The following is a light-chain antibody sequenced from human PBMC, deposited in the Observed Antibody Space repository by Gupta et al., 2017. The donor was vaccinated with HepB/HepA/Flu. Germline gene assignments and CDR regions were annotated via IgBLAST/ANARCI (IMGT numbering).Light chain of an antibody. J-gene: IGLJ2*01. CDR1: SSNIGAGYD. V-gene: IGLV1-40*01. Sequence: QSVLTQPPSVSGAPGQRVTISCTGSSSNIGAGYDIHWYQQLPGTAPKLLMYGNSNRPSGVPDRFSGSKSGTSASLAITGLRAEDEADDYCQSYDVSLSGVLFGGGTKLTVL. CDR2: GNS. CDR3: QSYDVSLSGVL.